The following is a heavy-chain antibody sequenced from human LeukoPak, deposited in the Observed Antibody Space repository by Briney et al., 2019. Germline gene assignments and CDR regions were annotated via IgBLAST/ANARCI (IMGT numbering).Heavy chain of an antibody. V-gene: IGHV3-48*03. CDR1: GFTFSSYE. CDR3: ARGFTGWVTSPIDY. CDR2: ISSSGSTI. Sequence: GGSLRLSCAASGFTFSSYELNWVRQAPGKGLEGVSDISSSGSTIYYAESVKGRFTISRDNAKNSLSLQMNSLRAEDTAVYYGARGFTGWVTSPIDYWGQGALVTVSS. J-gene: IGHJ4*02. D-gene: IGHD2-2*01.